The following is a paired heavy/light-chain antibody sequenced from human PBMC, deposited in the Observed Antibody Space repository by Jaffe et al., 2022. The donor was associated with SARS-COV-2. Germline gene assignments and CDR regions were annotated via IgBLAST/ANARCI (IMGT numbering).Heavy chain of an antibody. V-gene: IGHV3-66*02. CDR1: GFTVSNKY. D-gene: IGHD3-22*01. CDR2: IYSGGTT. CDR3: AGDHDSSTYYNYYGMDV. J-gene: IGHJ6*02. Sequence: EVQLVESGGGLVQPGGSLRLSCAASGFTVSNKYMSWVRQAPGKGLEWVSLIYSGGTTYYADSVKGRFTISRDNSKNTLYLQMNSLRAEDTAVYYCAGDHDSSTYYNYYGMDVWGQGTTVTVSS.
Light chain of an antibody. J-gene: IGKJ4*01. V-gene: IGKV1-39*01. CDR2: AAS. CDR3: QQSYSTPLT. CDR1: QSISSY. Sequence: DIQMTQSPSSLSASVGDRVTITCRASQSISSYLNWYQQKPGKVPKLLIYAASSLQSGVPARISGSGSGTDFTLTISSLQPEDFATYYCQQSYSTPLTFGGGTKVEIK.